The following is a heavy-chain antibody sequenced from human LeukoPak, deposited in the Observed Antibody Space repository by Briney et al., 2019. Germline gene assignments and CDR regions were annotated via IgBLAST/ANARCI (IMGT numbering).Heavy chain of an antibody. D-gene: IGHD4-23*01. J-gene: IGHJ4*02. Sequence: QSGGSLRLSCVASGFTLSSYSMSWVRQAPGKGLEWVSAMSGSDTGSWYADSVKGRFTISRDTSKATLYLQMNSLRAEDTAIYYCAKDARSFGGTYFDYWGQGIQVTVSS. V-gene: IGHV3-23*01. CDR1: GFTLSSYS. CDR3: AKDARSFGGTYFDY. CDR2: MSGSDTGS.